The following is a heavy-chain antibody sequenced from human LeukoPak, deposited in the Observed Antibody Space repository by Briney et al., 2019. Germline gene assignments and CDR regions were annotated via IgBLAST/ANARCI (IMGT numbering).Heavy chain of an antibody. CDR2: ISAYNGNT. CDR3: AKTLPTFYGSGSYYKNPIDY. J-gene: IGHJ4*02. V-gene: IGHV1-18*04. Sequence: ASVKVSCKASGYTFTSYGITWVRQAPGQGLEWMGWISAYNGNTNYAQNLQGRVTMTTDTSTRTVYMELRSLRSDDTAVYYCAKTLPTFYGSGSYYKNPIDYWGQGTLVTVSS. CDR1: GYTFTSYG. D-gene: IGHD3-10*01.